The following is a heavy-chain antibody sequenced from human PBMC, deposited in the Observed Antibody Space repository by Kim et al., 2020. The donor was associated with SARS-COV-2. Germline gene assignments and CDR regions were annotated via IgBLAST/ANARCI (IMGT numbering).Heavy chain of an antibody. D-gene: IGHD5-12*01. CDR1: GFTFSWYW. V-gene: IGHV3-74*01. CDR3: ARDGGGLRPDI. J-gene: IGHJ3*02. Sequence: GGSLRLSCAASGFTFSWYWMHWVRQAPGKGLVWVSRIKCDGSGTSYADSVKGRFTISRDNAKNTLYLQMNSLRAEDTAVYYCARDGGGLRPDIWGQGTMVTVSS. CDR2: IKCDGSGT.